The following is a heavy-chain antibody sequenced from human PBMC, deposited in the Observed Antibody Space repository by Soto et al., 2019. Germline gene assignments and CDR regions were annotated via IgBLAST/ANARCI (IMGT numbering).Heavy chain of an antibody. J-gene: IGHJ4*02. CDR1: GDSVSIYSGA. CDR2: TYYRSKWYY. CDR3: ARRYGGNFDY. V-gene: IGHV6-1*01. D-gene: IGHD1-26*01. Sequence: SQTLSLTCVISGDSVSIYSGAWNWIRQSPSRGLEWLGRTYYRSKWYYDYAESVKSRIIISVDTSKNQFSLKLNSVTAADTAVYYCARRYGGNFDYWGQGSLVTVSS.